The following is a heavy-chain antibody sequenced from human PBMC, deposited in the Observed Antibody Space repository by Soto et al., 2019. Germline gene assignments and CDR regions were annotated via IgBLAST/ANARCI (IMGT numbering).Heavy chain of an antibody. CDR3: ARDSDYIIAY. CDR1: GYTFTSYG. D-gene: IGHD4-17*01. V-gene: IGHV1-18*01. Sequence: QVQLVQSGGEVKKPGASVKVSCKASGYTFTSYGISWVRQAPGQGLEWVGWIHTYNGNRNFAQKFQGRVTLPTDTSTSTAYMELRSPRSDDTAVYYCARDSDYIIAYWGQGTLVTVSS. CDR2: IHTYNGNR. J-gene: IGHJ4*02.